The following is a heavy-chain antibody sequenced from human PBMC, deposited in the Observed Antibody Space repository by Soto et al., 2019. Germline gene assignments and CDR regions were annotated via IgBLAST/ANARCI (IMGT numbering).Heavy chain of an antibody. CDR3: ARPSPPYSSSLYYYYGMDV. CDR1: GYSFTSYW. Sequence: PGESLKISCKGSGYSFTSYWISWVRQMPGKGLEWMGRIDPSDSYTNYSPSFQGHVTISADKSISTAYLQWSSLKASDTAMYYCARPSPPYSSSLYYYYGMDVWGQGTTVTVSS. D-gene: IGHD6-6*01. J-gene: IGHJ6*02. V-gene: IGHV5-10-1*01. CDR2: IDPSDSYT.